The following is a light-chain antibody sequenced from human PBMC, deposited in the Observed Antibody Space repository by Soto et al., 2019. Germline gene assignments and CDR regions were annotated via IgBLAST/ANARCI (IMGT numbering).Light chain of an antibody. J-gene: IGKJ1*01. Sequence: DIQMTQSPSTLSASVGVRVTITCRASQSISSWLAWYQQKPGKAPKLLIYKASSLESGVPSRFSGSGSGTDFTLTISRLEPEDFAVYYCQQYGSSPPTFGQGTKVDIK. CDR2: KAS. CDR3: QQYGSSPPT. CDR1: QSISSW. V-gene: IGKV1-5*03.